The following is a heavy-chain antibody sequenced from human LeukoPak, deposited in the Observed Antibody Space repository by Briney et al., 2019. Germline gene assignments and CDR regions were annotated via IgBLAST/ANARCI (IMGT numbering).Heavy chain of an antibody. CDR1: GFTFSSYE. D-gene: IGHD3-3*01. CDR2: ISTTGSSI. V-gene: IGHV3-48*03. CDR3: ARALSARPYYDFWSGYYGPASYDY. J-gene: IGHJ4*02. Sequence: GGSLRLSCAASGFTFSSYEMNWVRQAPGKGLEWVSYISTTGSSIYYADSVKGRFTISRDNVKNLLYLRMNSLRAEDTAVYYGARALSARPYYDFWSGYYGPASYDYWGQGTLVTVSS.